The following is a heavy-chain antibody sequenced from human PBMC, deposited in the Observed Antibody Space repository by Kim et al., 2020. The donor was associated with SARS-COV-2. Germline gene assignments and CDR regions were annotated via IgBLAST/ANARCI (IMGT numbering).Heavy chain of an antibody. V-gene: IGHV4-4*02. Sequence: SETLSLTCTVSGGSISSSNWWSWVRQPPGKGLEWIGEIYHSGSTNYNPSLKSRATISVDKSKNQFSLKLSSVTAADTAVYYSAREAAIAAAGEYNYYGM. J-gene: IGHJ6*01. CDR3: AREAAIAAAGEYNYYGM. CDR2: IYHSGST. CDR1: GGSISSSNW. D-gene: IGHD6-13*01.